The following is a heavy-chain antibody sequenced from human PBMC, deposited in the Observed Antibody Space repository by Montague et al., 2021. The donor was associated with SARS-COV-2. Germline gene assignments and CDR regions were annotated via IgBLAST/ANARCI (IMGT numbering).Heavy chain of an antibody. CDR2: IYYSGLT. CDR3: ARHGDSLGGYFVF. J-gene: IGHJ4*02. D-gene: IGHD2-21*01. V-gene: IGHV4-30-4*01. CDR1: GGSISRGDYY. Sequence: TLSLTCTVSGGSISRGDYYWSWIRQPPGKGPEWIGYIYYSGLTYFKPSLKSRVSISLDTSTNQFSLKMRSVTAADTAVYYCARHGDSLGGYFVFWGQGTRVTVSS.